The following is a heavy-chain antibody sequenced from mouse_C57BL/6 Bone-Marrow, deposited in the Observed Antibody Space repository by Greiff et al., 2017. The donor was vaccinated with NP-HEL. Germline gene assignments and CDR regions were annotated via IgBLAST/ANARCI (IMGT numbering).Heavy chain of an antibody. CDR2: ISYDGSN. V-gene: IGHV3-6*01. CDR1: GYSITSGYY. CDR3: ARGSEVTPFAY. D-gene: IGHD2-3*01. J-gene: IGHJ3*01. Sequence: VQLQQSGPGLVKPSQSLSLTCSVTGYSITSGYYWYWIRQFPGNKLEWMGYISYDGSNNYNPSLKNRISITRDTSKNQFFLKLNSVTTEDTATYYCARGSEVTPFAYWGQGTLVTVSA.